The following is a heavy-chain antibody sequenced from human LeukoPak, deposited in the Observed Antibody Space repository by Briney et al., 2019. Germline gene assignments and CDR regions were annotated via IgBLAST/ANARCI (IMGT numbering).Heavy chain of an antibody. J-gene: IGHJ6*03. CDR2: ISAYNGNT. CDR3: ARGGMVRGVIIRDYYYYYMDV. Sequence: GASVKVSCKASGYTFTSYGISWVRQAPGQGLEWMGWISAYNGNTNYAQKLQGRVTMTTDTSTSTAYMELRSLRSDDTAVYYCARGGMVRGVIIRDYYYYYMDVWGKGTTVTISS. CDR1: GYTFTSYG. V-gene: IGHV1-18*01. D-gene: IGHD3-10*01.